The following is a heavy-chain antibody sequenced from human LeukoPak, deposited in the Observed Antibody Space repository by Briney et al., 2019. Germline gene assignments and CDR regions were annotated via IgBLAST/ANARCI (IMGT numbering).Heavy chain of an antibody. CDR3: ARVTEYYDILTGYSPGAFDI. D-gene: IGHD3-9*01. V-gene: IGHV3-53*01. CDR2: IYSGGST. J-gene: IGHJ3*02. Sequence: PGGSLRLSCAASGITFSRYSMNWVRQAPGKGLEWVSVIYSGGSTYYADSVKGRFTISRDNSKNTLYLQMNSLRAEDTAVYYCARVTEYYDILTGYSPGAFDIWGQGTMVTVSS. CDR1: GITFSRYS.